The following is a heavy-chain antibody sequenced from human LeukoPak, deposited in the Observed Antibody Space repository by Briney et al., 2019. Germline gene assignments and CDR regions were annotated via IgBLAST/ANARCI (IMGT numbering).Heavy chain of an antibody. CDR1: GFTVSSNY. CDR3: VRDYGSGSYFGALDS. J-gene: IGHJ4*02. Sequence: GGSLRLSCAASGFTVSSNYMSWVRQAPGKGLEWVSVIYSGGNTYYADSVKGRFTISRDNSKNTLYLQMNSLRAEDTAVYYCVRDYGSGSYFGALDSWGQGTLVTVSS. V-gene: IGHV3-53*01. D-gene: IGHD3-10*01. CDR2: IYSGGNT.